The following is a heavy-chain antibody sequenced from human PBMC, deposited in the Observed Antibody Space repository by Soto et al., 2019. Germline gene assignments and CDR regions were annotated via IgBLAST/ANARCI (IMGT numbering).Heavy chain of an antibody. D-gene: IGHD3-3*01. V-gene: IGHV5-51*01. Sequence: PGESLKISCKGSGYSFTSYWIGWVRQMPGKGLEWMGIIYPGDSDTRYSPSFQGQVTISADKSISTAYLQWSSLKASVTAMYYCAIISGFWRSYYLSGMDVWGQETTVNVSS. CDR3: AIISGFWRSYYLSGMDV. CDR2: IYPGDSDT. J-gene: IGHJ6*02. CDR1: GYSFTSYW.